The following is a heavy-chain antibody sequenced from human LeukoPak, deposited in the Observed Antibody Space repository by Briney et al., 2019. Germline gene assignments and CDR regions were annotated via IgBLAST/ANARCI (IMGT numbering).Heavy chain of an antibody. V-gene: IGHV3-23*01. Sequence: GGSLRLSCAASGFTFSSYAMSWVRQAPGKGLEWVSAISGSGGSTYYADSVKGRFTISRDNSKNTQYLQMNSLRAEDTAVYYCAEEGEYSSSSASAPYYMDVWGKGTTVTVSS. D-gene: IGHD6-6*01. CDR3: AEEGEYSSSSASAPYYMDV. CDR2: ISGSGGST. J-gene: IGHJ6*03. CDR1: GFTFSSYA.